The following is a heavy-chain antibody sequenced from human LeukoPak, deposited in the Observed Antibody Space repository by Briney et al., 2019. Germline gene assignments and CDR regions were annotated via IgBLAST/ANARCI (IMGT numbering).Heavy chain of an antibody. CDR3: PRGFRSGGTKRPVKYYFDY. CDR2: IYYSGST. CDR1: VGSISSGDYY. Sequence: SETLSLTCTVSVGSISSGDYYWSWIRQHPGKGLEWIGYIYYSGSTYYNPSLKSRVTISVDRSKNQVSLNVSSVTAADTAVYSCPRGFRSGGTKRPVKYYFDYWGQGTLVTVPS. J-gene: IGHJ4*02. D-gene: IGHD2-15*01. V-gene: IGHV4-31*03.